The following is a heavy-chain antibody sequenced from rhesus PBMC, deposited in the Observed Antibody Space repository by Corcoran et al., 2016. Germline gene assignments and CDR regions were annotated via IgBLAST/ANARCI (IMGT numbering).Heavy chain of an antibody. D-gene: IGHD6-25*01. CDR3: ARRHGGLDY. Sequence: QVQLQESGPAVVKPSETLSLTCAVSGGSISSSNWWSWIRESPGKGLEWIVGIYGSGGSTKYIPFLQSRVTISIDTSKTQFSLKLSSVTAAGTAVYSCARRHGGLDYWGQGVLVTVSS. V-gene: IGHV4-93*02. CDR2: IYGSGGST. J-gene: IGHJ4*01. CDR1: GGSISSSNW.